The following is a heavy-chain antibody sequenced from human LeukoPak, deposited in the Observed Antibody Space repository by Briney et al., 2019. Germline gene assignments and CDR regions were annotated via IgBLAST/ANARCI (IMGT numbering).Heavy chain of an antibody. D-gene: IGHD2-2*03. CDR2: ISGSGGST. J-gene: IGHJ4*02. V-gene: IGHV3-23*01. CDR1: GFTFSSYA. Sequence: GGSLRLSCAASGFTFSSYAMSWVRQAPGKGLEWVSAISGSGGSTYYADSVKGRFTISRDNSKNTLYPQMNSLRAEDTAVYYCAKGVDIVVVPAATPFDYWGQGTLVTVSS. CDR3: AKGVDIVVVPAATPFDY.